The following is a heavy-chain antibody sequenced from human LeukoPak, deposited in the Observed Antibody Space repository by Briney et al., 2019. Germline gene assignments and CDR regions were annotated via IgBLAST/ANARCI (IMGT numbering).Heavy chain of an antibody. CDR1: GFTFSDYY. J-gene: IGHJ4*02. D-gene: IGHD3-22*01. Sequence: GGSLRLSCAASGFTFSDYYMSWIRQAPGKGLEWVSYISSSGSTIYYADSVKGRFTISRDNAKNSLYLQMNSLRAGDTAVYYCARVGPVTMIVETFFFDYWGQGTLVTVSS. V-gene: IGHV3-11*04. CDR2: ISSSGSTI. CDR3: ARVGPVTMIVETFFFDY.